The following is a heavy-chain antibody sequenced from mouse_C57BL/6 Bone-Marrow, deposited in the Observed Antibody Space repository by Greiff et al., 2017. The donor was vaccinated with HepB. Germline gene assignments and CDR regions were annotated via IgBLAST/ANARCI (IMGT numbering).Heavy chain of an antibody. J-gene: IGHJ2*01. CDR1: GYSITSGYY. V-gene: IGHV3-6*01. CDR3: ARERGYFDY. CDR2: ISYDGSN. Sequence: ESGPGLVKPSQSLSLTCSVTGYSITSGYYWNWIRQFPGNKREWMGYISYDGSNNYNPSLKNRISITRDTSKNQFFLKLNSVTTEDTATYYCARERGYFDYWGQGTTRTVSS.